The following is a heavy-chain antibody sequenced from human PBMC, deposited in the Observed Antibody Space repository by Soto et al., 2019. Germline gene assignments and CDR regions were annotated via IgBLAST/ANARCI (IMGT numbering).Heavy chain of an antibody. J-gene: IGHJ3*02. Sequence: EVQLLESGGGLVQPGGSLRLSCAASGFTFSSYAMSWVRQAPGKGLEWVSGISGSGGNTYYADSVKGRFTISRDKSKNTLYLQMNSLRAEDTAVYYCAKDQDYIWGSSAFDIWGQGTMVTVSS. CDR2: ISGSGGNT. CDR1: GFTFSSYA. V-gene: IGHV3-23*01. CDR3: AKDQDYIWGSSAFDI. D-gene: IGHD3-16*01.